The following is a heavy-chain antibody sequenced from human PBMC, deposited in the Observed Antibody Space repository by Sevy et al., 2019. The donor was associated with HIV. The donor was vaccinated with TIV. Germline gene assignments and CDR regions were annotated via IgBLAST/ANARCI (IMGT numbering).Heavy chain of an antibody. CDR3: AREGCTQPHDY. CDR1: GFTFATYS. CDR2: VSFGCGRI. D-gene: IGHD2-8*01. Sequence: GGSLRLSCAASGFTFATYSMSWVRQAPGKGLEWVSTVSFGCGRIHYADSVKGRFTISRDGSKNTLFLQMNSLRAEDTATSFCAREGCTQPHDYWGQGTLVTVSS. V-gene: IGHV3-23*01. J-gene: IGHJ4*02.